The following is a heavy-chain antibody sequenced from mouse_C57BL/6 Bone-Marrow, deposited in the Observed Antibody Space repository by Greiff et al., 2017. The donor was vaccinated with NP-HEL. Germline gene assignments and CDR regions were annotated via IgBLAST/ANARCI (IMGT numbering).Heavy chain of an antibody. Sequence: VKLVESGPGLVQPSQSLSITCTVSGFSLTSYGVHWVRQSPGKGLEWLGVIWSGGSTDYNAAFISRLSISKDNSKSQVFFKMNSLQADDTAIYYCARNLGRYWYFDVWGTGTTVTVSS. J-gene: IGHJ1*03. CDR1: GFSLTSYG. CDR2: IWSGGST. V-gene: IGHV2-2*01. CDR3: ARNLGRYWYFDV. D-gene: IGHD4-1*01.